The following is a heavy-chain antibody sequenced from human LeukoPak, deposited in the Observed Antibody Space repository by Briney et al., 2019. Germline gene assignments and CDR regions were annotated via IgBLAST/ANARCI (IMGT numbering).Heavy chain of an antibody. V-gene: IGHV3-15*01. CDR1: GFTLSIAW. J-gene: IGHJ4*02. CDR2: VKSQTDGGTA. CDR3: TTDERAAMGH. D-gene: IGHD1-1*01. Sequence: GGSLRLSGTVSGFTLSIAWMSWVRQAPGKGLEWVGRVKSQTDGGTADYAAPVKGRFTISRDDSKNTLYLQMNSLKTEDTAVYYCTTDERAAMGHWGQGTLVTVSS.